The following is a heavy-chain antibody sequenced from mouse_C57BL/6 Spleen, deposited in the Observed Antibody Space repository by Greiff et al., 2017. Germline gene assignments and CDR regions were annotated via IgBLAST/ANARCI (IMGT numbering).Heavy chain of an antibody. CDR2: IWRGGST. CDR1: GFSFTSYG. J-gene: IGHJ3*01. D-gene: IGHD2-2*01. CDR3: AKNRREGYGFAY. Sequence: VQLQQSGPGLVQPSQSLSITCTVSGFSFTSYGVHWVRQSPGKGLEWVGVIWRGGSTDYYAAFMSRLSITKDNSKSHVFVKRSRRQAEDTAIYCCAKNRREGYGFAYWGQGTLVTVAA. V-gene: IGHV2-5*01.